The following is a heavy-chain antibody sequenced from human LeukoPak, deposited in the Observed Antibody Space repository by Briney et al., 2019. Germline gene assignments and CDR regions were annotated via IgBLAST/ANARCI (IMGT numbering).Heavy chain of an antibody. CDR1: GFTFDDYG. CDR3: ARDFSYYYDSSGSFDY. V-gene: IGHV3-20*04. Sequence: GGSLRLSCAASGFTFDDYGMSWVRQAPGKGLEWVSGINWNGGSTGYADSVKGRFTISRGNAKNSLYLQMNSLRAEDTALYYCARDFSYYYDSSGSFDYWGQGTLVTVSS. D-gene: IGHD3-22*01. CDR2: INWNGGST. J-gene: IGHJ4*02.